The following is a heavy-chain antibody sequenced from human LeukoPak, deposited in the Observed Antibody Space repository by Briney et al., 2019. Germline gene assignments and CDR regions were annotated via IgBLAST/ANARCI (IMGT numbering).Heavy chain of an antibody. CDR1: GGSISSYY. D-gene: IGHD2-15*01. V-gene: IGHV4-4*07. CDR3: ARDAYYCSGGSCPDNWFDP. J-gene: IGHJ5*02. Sequence: SETLSLTCTVSGGSISSYYWSWIRQPAGKGLEWIGRIYTSGSTNYNPSFKSRVTMSVDTSKNQFSLKLSSVTAADTAVYYCARDAYYCSGGSCPDNWFDPWGQGTLVTVSS. CDR2: IYTSGST.